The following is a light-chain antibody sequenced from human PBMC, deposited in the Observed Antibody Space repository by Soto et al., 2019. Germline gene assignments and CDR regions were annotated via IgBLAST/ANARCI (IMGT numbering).Light chain of an antibody. Sequence: IQMTQSPSTLSASVGDRVTITCRASQSISSWLAWYQQKPGKAPNLLVYAASSLQSGVPSRFTGSGSGTDLTLTISRLEPEDFAMYYCQQCGGSPTFGQGTKVDIK. J-gene: IGKJ1*01. CDR3: QQCGGSPT. CDR1: QSISSW. CDR2: AAS. V-gene: IGKV1-5*01.